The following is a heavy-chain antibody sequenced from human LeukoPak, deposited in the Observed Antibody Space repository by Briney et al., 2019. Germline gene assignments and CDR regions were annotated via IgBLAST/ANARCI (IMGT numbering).Heavy chain of an antibody. Sequence: SVKVSCKASGGTFSSYAISWVRQAPGQGLEWMGGIIPIFGTANYAQKFQGRVTITADESTSTAYMELSSLRSEDTAVYYCARGGDILTGYYLYWGQGTPVTVSS. D-gene: IGHD3-9*01. J-gene: IGHJ4*02. CDR1: GGTFSSYA. V-gene: IGHV1-69*13. CDR3: ARGGDILTGYYLY. CDR2: IIPIFGTA.